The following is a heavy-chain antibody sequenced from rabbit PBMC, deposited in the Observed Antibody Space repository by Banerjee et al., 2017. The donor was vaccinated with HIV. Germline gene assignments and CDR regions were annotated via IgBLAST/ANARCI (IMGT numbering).Heavy chain of an antibody. CDR3: ARGDAGSRYAFNL. D-gene: IGHD4-2*01. CDR1: GIDFSNYG. J-gene: IGHJ4*01. V-gene: IGHV1S47*01. Sequence: QEQLVESGGSLVTLGGSLKLSCKASGIDFSNYGISWVRQAPGKGLEWIAYIYPDYGSTHYASWVNGRFTISLDNAQNTVFLQMTSLTAADTATYFCARGDAGSRYAFNLWGPGTLVTVS. CDR2: IYPDYGST.